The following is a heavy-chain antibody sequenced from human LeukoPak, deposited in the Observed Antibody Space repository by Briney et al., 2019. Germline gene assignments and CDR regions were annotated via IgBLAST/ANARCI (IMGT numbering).Heavy chain of an antibody. CDR3: ARDPGTVTTIDY. V-gene: IGHV1-2*02. J-gene: IGHJ4*02. Sequence: ASVKVSCKASGYTFIGHYMHWVRQAPGQGLEWMGWINPHSGGINYAQKFEGRVTMTRDTSISTFYMELASLSSDDTAVYYCARDPGTVTTIDYWGQGTLVTVSS. CDR1: GYTFIGHY. CDR2: INPHSGGI. D-gene: IGHD4-17*01.